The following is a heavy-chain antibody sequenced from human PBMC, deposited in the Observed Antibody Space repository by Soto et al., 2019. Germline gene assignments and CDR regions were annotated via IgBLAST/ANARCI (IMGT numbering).Heavy chain of an antibody. CDR2: INHSGST. CDR1: GGSFSGYY. J-gene: IGHJ5*02. Sequence: SETLSLTCAVYGGSFSGYYCSWIRQPPWKGLEWIGEINHSGSTNYNPSLKSRATLSVDTSKNQFSLKVRSVTAADTAVYYCARSSNKESWFDPWGQGTLVTVSS. D-gene: IGHD4-4*01. V-gene: IGHV4-34*01. CDR3: ARSSNKESWFDP.